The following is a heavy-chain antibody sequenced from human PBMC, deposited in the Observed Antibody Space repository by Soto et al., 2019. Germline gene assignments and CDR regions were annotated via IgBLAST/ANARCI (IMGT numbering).Heavy chain of an antibody. J-gene: IGHJ3*02. CDR1: GGSISSYY. CDR3: ARDLNWGGAGAVAFDI. D-gene: IGHD7-27*01. Sequence: PSETLALTCTVSGGSISSYYWNWIRQPPGKGLEWIGYIYYSVSTNYNPSLKSRVTISVDTSKNQFSLKLSSVTAADTAVDYCARDLNWGGAGAVAFDIWGQGTMVTVSS. V-gene: IGHV4-59*01. CDR2: IYYSVST.